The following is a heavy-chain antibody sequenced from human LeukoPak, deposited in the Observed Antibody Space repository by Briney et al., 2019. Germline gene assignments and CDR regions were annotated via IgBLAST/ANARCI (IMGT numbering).Heavy chain of an antibody. D-gene: IGHD3-22*01. CDR1: GGTFSSYA. J-gene: IGHJ4*02. Sequence: ASVKVSCKASGGTFSSYAISWVRQAPGQGLEWMGGIIPIFGTANYAQKFQGRVTITTDESTSTAYMELSSLRSEDTAVYYCARGITMIGPSRDYWGQGTLVTVSS. CDR3: ARGITMIGPSRDY. V-gene: IGHV1-69*05. CDR2: IIPIFGTA.